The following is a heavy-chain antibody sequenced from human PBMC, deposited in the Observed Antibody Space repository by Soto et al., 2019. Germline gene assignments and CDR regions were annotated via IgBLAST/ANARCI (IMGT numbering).Heavy chain of an antibody. CDR2: TYYRSKWYN. CDR3: ARDLSGSYYPKGNAFDI. D-gene: IGHD1-26*01. CDR1: GDSVSSNSAA. J-gene: IGHJ3*02. Sequence: PSQTLSLTCAISGDSVSSNSAAWNWIRQSPSRGLEWLGRTYYRSKWYNDYAVSVKSRITINPDTSKNQFSLQLNSVTPEDTAVYYCARDLSGSYYPKGNAFDIWGQGTMVTVSS. V-gene: IGHV6-1*01.